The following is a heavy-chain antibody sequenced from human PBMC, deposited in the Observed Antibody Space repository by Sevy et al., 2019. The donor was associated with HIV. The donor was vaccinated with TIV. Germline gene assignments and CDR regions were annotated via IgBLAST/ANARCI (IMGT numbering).Heavy chain of an antibody. Sequence: GGSLRLSCAASGFIFSNYAMHWVRQAPGKGLEWVAVISYDGINKYYADSVKGRFTISSDNSKNTLYVQMNSLRAEDTAVYYCARDSNSGYYYYYAMDVWGQGTTVTVSS. V-gene: IGHV3-30-3*01. CDR3: ARDSNSGYYYYYAMDV. CDR1: GFIFSNYA. J-gene: IGHJ6*02. CDR2: ISYDGINK. D-gene: IGHD1-26*01.